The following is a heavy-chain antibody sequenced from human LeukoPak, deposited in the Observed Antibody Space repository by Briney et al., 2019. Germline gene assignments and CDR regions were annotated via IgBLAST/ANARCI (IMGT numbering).Heavy chain of an antibody. V-gene: IGHV3-49*04. Sequence: GGSLRLSCTASGFTFGDYAMSWVRQAPGKGLEWVGFIRSKAYGGTTEYAASVKGRFTISRDDSKSIAYLQMNSLKTEDTAVYYCTSPGYSSGWYGRQFPDAFDIWGQGTMVTVSS. CDR3: TSPGYSSGWYGRQFPDAFDI. J-gene: IGHJ3*02. CDR1: GFTFGDYA. CDR2: IRSKAYGGTT. D-gene: IGHD6-19*01.